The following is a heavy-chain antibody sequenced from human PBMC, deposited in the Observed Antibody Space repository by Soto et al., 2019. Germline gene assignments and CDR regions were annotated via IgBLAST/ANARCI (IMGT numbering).Heavy chain of an antibody. CDR1: GFTFSSYA. V-gene: IGHV3-23*01. J-gene: IGHJ4*02. CDR3: AKDPSAITIFGVVIL. CDR2: ISGSGGST. D-gene: IGHD3-3*01. Sequence: PGGSLRLSCAASGFTFSSYAMSWVRQSPGKGLEWVSAISGSGGSTYYADSVKGRFTISRDNSKNTLYLQMNSLRAEDTAVYYCAKDPSAITIFGVVILWGQGTLVTVSS.